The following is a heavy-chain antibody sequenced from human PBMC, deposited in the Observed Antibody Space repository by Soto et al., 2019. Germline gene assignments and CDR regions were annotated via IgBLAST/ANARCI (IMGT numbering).Heavy chain of an antibody. CDR1: GCSVSNSNCY. CDR2: VYYRGRS. J-gene: IGHJ4*02. Sequence: SETLSLTCPVSGCSVSNSNCYWGWLRPSPGKGLEWIGSVYYRGRSYSKSSVKSRVTISVDTSRNQFSLNLNSVTASDTAVYYCVSQRTSVLTQAYFDYWGPGALVTV. V-gene: IGHV4-39*01. CDR3: VSQRTSVLTQAYFDY. D-gene: IGHD2-8*01.